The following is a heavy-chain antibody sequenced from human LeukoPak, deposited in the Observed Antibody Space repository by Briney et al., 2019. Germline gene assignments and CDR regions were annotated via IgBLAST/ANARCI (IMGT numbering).Heavy chain of an antibody. Sequence: GGSLRLSCAASGFTFSGYEMNWVRQAPGKGLEWVSYVSSSGSTIYYADSVKGRFTISRDNSKNTLYLQMNSLRAEDTAVYYCAKGNNWFDPWGQGTLVTVSS. J-gene: IGHJ5*02. CDR3: AKGNNWFDP. D-gene: IGHD3-10*01. CDR2: VSSSGSTI. V-gene: IGHV3-48*03. CDR1: GFTFSGYE.